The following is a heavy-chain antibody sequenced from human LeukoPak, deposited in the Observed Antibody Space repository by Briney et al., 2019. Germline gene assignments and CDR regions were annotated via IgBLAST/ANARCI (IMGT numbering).Heavy chain of an antibody. CDR1: GFTFIAYS. D-gene: IGHD5-24*01. CDR3: ARDLEMATIGVGNY. CDR2: ISSSSSYI. V-gene: IGHV3-21*01. Sequence: PGGSLRLSCAASGFTFIAYSMNWVRQAPGKGLEWVSSISSSSSYISYADSVKGRFTISRDNAKNSLYLQMNSLRAEDTAVYYCARDLEMATIGVGNYWGQGTLVTVSS. J-gene: IGHJ4*02.